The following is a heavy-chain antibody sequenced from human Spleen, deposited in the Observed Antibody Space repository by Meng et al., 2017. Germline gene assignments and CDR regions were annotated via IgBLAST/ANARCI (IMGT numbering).Heavy chain of an antibody. V-gene: IGHV4-34*01. CDR2: IYYSGTS. J-gene: IGHJ4*02. CDR3: ARGVVTAILH. Sequence: SQTLSLTCAVYGGSFSGYYWSWIRQPPGKGLEWIATIYYSGTSHYNPSLKSRVTMSVDTSKNQFSLKLSSVTAADTAVYYCARGVVTAILHWGQGTLVTVSS. D-gene: IGHD2-21*02. CDR1: GGSFSGYY.